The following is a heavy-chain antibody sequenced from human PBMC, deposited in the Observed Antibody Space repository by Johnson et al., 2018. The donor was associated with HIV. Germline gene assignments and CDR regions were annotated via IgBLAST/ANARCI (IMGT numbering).Heavy chain of an antibody. CDR3: AKDQWSSSWTNDAFDI. Sequence: VQLVESGGGLVQPGGSLRLSCAASGFTFSSYAMSWVRQAPGKGLEWVSAISGSGGSTYYADSVKGRFTISRDNSKNTLYLQMNSLRAEATAVYYCAKDQWSSSWTNDAFDIWGQGTMVTVSS. J-gene: IGHJ3*02. CDR1: GFTFSSYA. CDR2: ISGSGGST. D-gene: IGHD6-13*01. V-gene: IGHV3-23*04.